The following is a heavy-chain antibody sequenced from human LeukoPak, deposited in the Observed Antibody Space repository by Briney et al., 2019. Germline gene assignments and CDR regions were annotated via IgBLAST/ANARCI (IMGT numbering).Heavy chain of an antibody. CDR2: IYSGGST. J-gene: IGHJ3*02. V-gene: IGHV3-53*01. CDR3: ARGIDPDFFDI. CDR1: GFTVSSNY. Sequence: PGGSLRLSCAASGFTVSSNYMSWVRQAPGKGLEWVSVIYSGGSTYYADSVKGRFTISRDNSKNTLYLQMNSLRAEDTAVYYCARGIDPDFFDIWGQGTMVTVSS. D-gene: IGHD1-26*01.